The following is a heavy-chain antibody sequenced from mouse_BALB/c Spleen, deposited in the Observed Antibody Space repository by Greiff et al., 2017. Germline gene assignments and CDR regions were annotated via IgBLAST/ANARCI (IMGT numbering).Heavy chain of an antibody. V-gene: IGHV5-6-5*01. D-gene: IGHD1-1*01. CDR3: ARADYYGSSYAMDY. CDR1: GFTFSSYA. CDR2: FSSGGST. Sequence: EVKLVESGGGLVKPGRSLTLSCAASGFTFSSYAMSWVRRTLEKRLLWVASFSSGGSTYYPDSVKGRFTISRDNARNILYLQMSSLRSEDTAMYYCARADYYGSSYAMDYWGQGTSVTVSS. J-gene: IGHJ4*01.